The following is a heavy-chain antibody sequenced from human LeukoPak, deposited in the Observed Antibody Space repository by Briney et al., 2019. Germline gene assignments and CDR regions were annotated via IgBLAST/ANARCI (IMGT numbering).Heavy chain of an antibody. CDR3: ARGLQACDY. V-gene: IGHV4-30-2*01. CDR2: IYHSGST. CDR1: GGSISSGGYY. D-gene: IGHD4-11*01. Sequence: PSETLSLTCTVSGGSISSGGYYWSWIRQPPGKGLEWIGYIYHSGSTYYNPSLKSRVTISVDRSKDQFSLKLSSVTAADTAVYYCARGLQACDYWGQGTLVTVSS. J-gene: IGHJ4*02.